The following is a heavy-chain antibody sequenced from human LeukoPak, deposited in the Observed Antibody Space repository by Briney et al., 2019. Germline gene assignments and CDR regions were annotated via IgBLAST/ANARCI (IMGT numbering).Heavy chain of an antibody. J-gene: IGHJ3*02. CDR3: ARGGSVGATGAAFDI. Sequence: ASVKVSCKVSGYTLTELSMHWVRQAPGKGLEWMGGFDPEDGETIYAQKFQGRVTMTRDTSTSTVYMELSSLRSEDTAVYYCARGGSVGATGAAFDIWGQGTMVTVSS. CDR2: FDPEDGET. V-gene: IGHV1-24*01. D-gene: IGHD1-26*01. CDR1: GYTLTELS.